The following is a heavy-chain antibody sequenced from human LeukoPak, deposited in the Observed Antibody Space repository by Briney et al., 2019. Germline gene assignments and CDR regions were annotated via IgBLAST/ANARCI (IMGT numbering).Heavy chain of an antibody. CDR2: FDPEDGET. V-gene: IGHV1-24*01. Sequence: ASVKVSCKVSGYTLTELSMHWVRQAPGKGLEWMGGFDPEDGETIYAQKFQGRVTVTEDTSTDTAYMELSSLRSEDTAVYYCATYSGDIYYFDYWGQGTLVTVSS. J-gene: IGHJ4*02. CDR3: ATYSGDIYYFDY. D-gene: IGHD3-10*01. CDR1: GYTLTELS.